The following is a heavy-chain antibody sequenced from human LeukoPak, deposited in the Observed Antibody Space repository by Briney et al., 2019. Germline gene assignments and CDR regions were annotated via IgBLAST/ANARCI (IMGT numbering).Heavy chain of an antibody. CDR1: GFIVSTYA. CDR3: VKEGEGYSYNPKTGPPS. Sequence: PGGSPRLSCAASGFIVSTYAMSWVRQAPGKGPEWVSAVSGDGVKTFYADSVKGRFTISRDNSKETVYLQLNSLRDGDTAVYYCVKEGEGYSYNPKTGPPSWGQETLVTVSS. V-gene: IGHV3-23*01. J-gene: IGHJ4*02. CDR2: VSGDGVKT. D-gene: IGHD5-18*01.